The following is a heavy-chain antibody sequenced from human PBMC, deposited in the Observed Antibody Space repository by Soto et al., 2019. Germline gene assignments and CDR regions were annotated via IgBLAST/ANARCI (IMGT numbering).Heavy chain of an antibody. V-gene: IGHV4-34*01. CDR1: GGSFSGYY. CDR3: ARGKLPAMVRGVPYDY. J-gene: IGHJ4*02. CDR2: INHSGST. Sequence: QVQLQQWGAGLLKPSETLSLTCAVYGGSFSGYYWSWIRQPPGKGLEWIGEINHSGSTNYNPSLKSRVTISVDTSKNQFPLKLSSVTAADTAVYYCARGKLPAMVRGVPYDYWGQGTLVTVSS. D-gene: IGHD3-10*01.